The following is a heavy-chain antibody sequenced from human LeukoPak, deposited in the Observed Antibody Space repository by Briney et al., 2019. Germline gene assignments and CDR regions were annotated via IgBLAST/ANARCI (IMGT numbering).Heavy chain of an antibody. V-gene: IGHV4-61*08. CDR3: ARGNYYGSGRDDAFDI. D-gene: IGHD3-10*01. CDR2: IYYSGST. CDR1: GGSISSGGYY. J-gene: IGHJ3*02. Sequence: SETLSLTCAVSGGSISSGGYYWSWIRQPPGKGLEWIGYIYYSGSTNYNPSLKSRVTISVDTSKNQFSLKLSSVTAADTAVYYCARGNYYGSGRDDAFDIWGQGTMVTVSS.